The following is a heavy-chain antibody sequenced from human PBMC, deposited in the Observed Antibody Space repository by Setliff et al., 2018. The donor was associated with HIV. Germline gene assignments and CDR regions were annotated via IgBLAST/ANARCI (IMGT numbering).Heavy chain of an antibody. CDR2: IYTSGGT. J-gene: IGHJ4*02. Sequence: SETLSLTCALSGYTISSGYYWAWIRQPPGKGLEWIGYIYTSGGTSYNPSLKSRLTISLDTSKNQFSLKLSSVTAADTAVYYCARLDCSSSSGFVDYWGQGTLVTVSS. CDR1: GYTISSGYY. CDR3: ARLDCSSSSGFVDY. D-gene: IGHD2-2*01. V-gene: IGHV4-38-2*01.